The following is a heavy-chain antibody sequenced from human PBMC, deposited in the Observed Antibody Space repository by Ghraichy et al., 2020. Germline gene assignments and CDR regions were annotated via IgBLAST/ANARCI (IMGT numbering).Heavy chain of an antibody. D-gene: IGHD3-10*01. Sequence: ASVKVSCKASGYTFTNYGISWVRQAPGQGLEWMGWISTYNGKTNYAQRLQVRVTMTTDTSTTTAYMELRSLTSDDTALYYCARIAYYGSGSHDAFDIWGQGTMVTVSS. J-gene: IGHJ3*02. CDR1: GYTFTNYG. CDR2: ISTYNGKT. CDR3: ARIAYYGSGSHDAFDI. V-gene: IGHV1-18*01.